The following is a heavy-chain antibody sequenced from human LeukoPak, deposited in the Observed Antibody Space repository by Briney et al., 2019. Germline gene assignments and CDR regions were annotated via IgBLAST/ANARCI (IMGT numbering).Heavy chain of an antibody. CDR3: ARSRRRDGYNH. CDR2: IYSGGST. V-gene: IGHV3-66*01. D-gene: IGHD5-12*01. Sequence: GGSLRLSCAASGFTVSSNYMSWVRQAPGKGLEWVSVIYSGGSTYYADSVKGRFTISRGNSKNTLYLQMNSLRAEDTAVYYCARSRRRDGYNHWGQGTLVTVSS. CDR1: GFTVSSNY. J-gene: IGHJ4*02.